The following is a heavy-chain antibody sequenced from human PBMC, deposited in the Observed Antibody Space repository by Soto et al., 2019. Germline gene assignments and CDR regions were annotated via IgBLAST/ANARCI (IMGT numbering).Heavy chain of an antibody. Sequence: KTSETLSLTCAVSGGSISSGGYSWSWIRQPPGKGLEWIGYIYHSGSTYYNPSLKSRVTISVDRSKNQFSLKLSSVTAADTAVYYRDRSNTMVFDYFDYWGQGTLATVSS. D-gene: IGHD3-10*01. CDR2: IYHSGST. V-gene: IGHV4-30-2*01. CDR1: GGSISSGGYS. J-gene: IGHJ4*02. CDR3: DRSNTMVFDYFDY.